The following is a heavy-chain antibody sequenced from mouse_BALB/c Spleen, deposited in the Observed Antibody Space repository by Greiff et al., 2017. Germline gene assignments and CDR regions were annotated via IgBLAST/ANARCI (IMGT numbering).Heavy chain of an antibody. V-gene: IGHV5-17*02. J-gene: IGHJ2*01. CDR3: ARGTTATDD. Sequence: EVQLVESGGGLVQPGGSRKLSCAASGFTFSSFGMHWVRQAPEKGLEWVAYISSGSSTIYYADTVKGRFTISRDNPKYTLFLQMTSLRSEDTAMYYCARGTTATDDWGQGTTLTVSS. CDR1: GFTFSSFG. D-gene: IGHD1-2*01. CDR2: ISSGSSTI.